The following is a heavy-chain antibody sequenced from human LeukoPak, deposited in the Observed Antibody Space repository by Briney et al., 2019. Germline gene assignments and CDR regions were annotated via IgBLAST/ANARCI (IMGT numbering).Heavy chain of an antibody. CDR2: IGSSGGST. CDR3: AKVFRDGYNYPFDY. CDR1: GFTFSSYA. J-gene: IGHJ4*02. Sequence: GGSLRLSCAASGFTFSSYAMNWIRQAPGKGLEWVSTIGSSGGSTYYADSVKGRFTISRDNSKNTLYLQMNSLRAEDTAVYYCAKVFRDGYNYPFDYWGQGTLVTVSS. V-gene: IGHV3-23*01. D-gene: IGHD5-24*01.